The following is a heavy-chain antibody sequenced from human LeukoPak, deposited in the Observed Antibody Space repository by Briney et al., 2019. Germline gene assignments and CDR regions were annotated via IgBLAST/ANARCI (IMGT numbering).Heavy chain of an antibody. CDR1: GFNVSLNY. Sequence: PGRSLRLSCAAAGFNVSLNYMSWVRQAPGKGLEWLSVIFGGDKKYYADSVKDRFTISRDNVKNTVDLQMTSLRVEDTAVYYCARGRTGSRDCWGQGTLVVVSA. D-gene: IGHD1-26*01. CDR2: IFGGDKK. V-gene: IGHV3-53*01. J-gene: IGHJ4*02. CDR3: ARGRTGSRDC.